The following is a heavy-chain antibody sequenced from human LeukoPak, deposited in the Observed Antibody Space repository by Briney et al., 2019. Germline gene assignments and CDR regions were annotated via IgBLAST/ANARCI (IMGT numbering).Heavy chain of an antibody. Sequence: GGSLRLSCAASGFTFSSYGMHWVRQAPGKGLEWVAFIRYDGSNKYYADSVQGRFTISRDNSKNTLYLQMNSLRAEDTAVYYCAKGYYYGSGSSDYWGQGTLVTVSS. CDR3: AKGYYYGSGSSDY. CDR1: GFTFSSYG. V-gene: IGHV3-30*02. D-gene: IGHD3-10*01. CDR2: IRYDGSNK. J-gene: IGHJ4*02.